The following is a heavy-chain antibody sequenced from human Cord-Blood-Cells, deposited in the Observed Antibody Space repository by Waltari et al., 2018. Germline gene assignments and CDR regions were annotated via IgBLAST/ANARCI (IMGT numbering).Heavy chain of an antibody. CDR3: ARVRQQQLEFDY. CDR1: GGPNSSSNW. CDR2: IYHRGST. J-gene: IGHJ4*02. V-gene: IGHV4-4*02. D-gene: IGHD6-13*01. Sequence: QVQLQESGPGLAKPSGTLSLTCAVSGGPNSSSNWRIWVRQPPGKGWEWIGKIYHRGSTNDNPSLKSRVTISVDKSKNQFSLKLSSVTAADTAVYYCARVRQQQLEFDYWGQGTLVTVSS.